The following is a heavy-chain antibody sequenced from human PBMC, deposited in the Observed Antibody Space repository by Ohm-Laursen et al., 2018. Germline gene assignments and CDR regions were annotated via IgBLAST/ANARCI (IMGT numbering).Heavy chain of an antibody. CDR3: ARVIRSPDAFDI. CDR2: ISPYSGQT. J-gene: IGHJ3*02. D-gene: IGHD3-16*01. Sequence: GASVKVSCKTSGYTFDSFGITWVRQAPGQGLEWMGWISPYSGQTKYALKLQGRVTMTTDTSTNTAYMELRSLTFDDTAVYYCARVIRSPDAFDIWGQGTMVKVSS. CDR1: GYTFDSFG. V-gene: IGHV1-18*01.